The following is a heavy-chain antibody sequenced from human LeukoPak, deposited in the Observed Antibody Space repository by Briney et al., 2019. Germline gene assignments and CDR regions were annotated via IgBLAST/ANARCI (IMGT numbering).Heavy chain of an antibody. CDR1: GFTFRSYA. V-gene: IGHV3-30-3*02. CDR2: ISYDGSNK. D-gene: IGHD3-22*01. Sequence: GRSLRLSCAASGFTFRSYAMHWVRQAPGKGLEWVAVISYDGSNKYYADSVKGRFTISRDNSKNTLYLQMNSLGAEDTAVYYCAKWRYYDSSGYYYVPSTEFDYWGQGTLVTVSS. J-gene: IGHJ4*02. CDR3: AKWRYYDSSGYYYVPSTEFDY.